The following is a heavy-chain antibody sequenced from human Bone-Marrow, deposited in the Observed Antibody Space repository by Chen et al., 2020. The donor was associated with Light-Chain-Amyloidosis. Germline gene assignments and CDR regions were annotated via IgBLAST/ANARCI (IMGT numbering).Heavy chain of an antibody. Sequence: EGQLVQSGGGLVQPGGSLRLSCEASGFTFSGYWMSWVRQAPGKGLEWVANIKQSGRDKDYLESVKGRFTISRDNGKNSLYLQMNNLRAEDTAVYYCARVGDGSNRSEALEIWGQGTMVTVSS. D-gene: IGHD3-10*01. J-gene: IGHJ3*02. CDR3: ARVGDGSNRSEALEI. V-gene: IGHV3-7*01. CDR2: IKQSGRDK. CDR1: GFTFSGYW.